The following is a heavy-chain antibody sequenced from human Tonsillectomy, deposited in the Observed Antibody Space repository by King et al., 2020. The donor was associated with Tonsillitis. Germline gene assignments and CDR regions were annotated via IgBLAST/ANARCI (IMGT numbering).Heavy chain of an antibody. V-gene: IGHV3-23*03. CDR3: AKYMVRGVKVSWFDP. J-gene: IGHJ5*02. CDR1: GFTFSSYA. CDR2: IYSGGSST. D-gene: IGHD3-10*01. Sequence: VQLVESGGGLVQPGGSLRLSCAASGFTFSSYAMSWVRQAPGKGLEWVSVIYSGGSSTYYADSVKGRFTISRDNSKNTLYLQMNSLRAEDTAVYYCAKYMVRGVKVSWFDPWGQGTLVTVSS.